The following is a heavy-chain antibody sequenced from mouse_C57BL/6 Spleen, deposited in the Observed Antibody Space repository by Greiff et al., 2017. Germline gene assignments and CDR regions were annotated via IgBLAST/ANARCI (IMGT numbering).Heavy chain of an antibody. D-gene: IGHD3-2*02. CDR2: IYPGDGDT. Sequence: QVQLKESGPELVKPGASVKISCKASGYAFSSSWMNWVKQRPGKGLEWIGRIYPGDGDTNYNGKFKGKATLTADKSSSTAYMQLSSLTSEDSAVXFCARQLRLSFDYWGQGTTLTVSS. CDR1: GYAFSSSW. V-gene: IGHV1-82*01. J-gene: IGHJ2*01. CDR3: ARQLRLSFDY.